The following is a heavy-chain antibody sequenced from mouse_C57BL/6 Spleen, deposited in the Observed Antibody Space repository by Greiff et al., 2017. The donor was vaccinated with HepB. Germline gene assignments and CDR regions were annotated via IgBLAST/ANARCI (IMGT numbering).Heavy chain of an antibody. D-gene: IGHD1-1*01. CDR1: GFTFSTYG. CDR2: ISSGGSYT. V-gene: IGHV5-6*01. CDR3: ARQSQAHCGTPYYFDY. Sequence: EVKLMESGGDLVKPGGSLKLSCAASGFTFSTYGMSWVRQTPDKRLEWVATISSGGSYTYYPDSVKGRFTISRDNAKNTLYLQMSSLKSEDTAMYYSARQSQAHCGTPYYFDYWGQGTPLTVSS. J-gene: IGHJ2*01.